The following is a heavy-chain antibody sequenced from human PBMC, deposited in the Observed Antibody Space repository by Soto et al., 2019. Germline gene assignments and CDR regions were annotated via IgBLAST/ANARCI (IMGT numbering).Heavy chain of an antibody. Sequence: EVQLVESGGGLVQPGRSLRLSCAASGFTFDDYAMHWVRQAPGKGLEWVSGISWNSGSIGYADSVKGRFTISRDNAKNSLYLQMNSLRAEDTALYYCAKDARLYDSMIDYWGQGTLVTVSS. CDR1: GFTFDDYA. D-gene: IGHD5-12*01. V-gene: IGHV3-9*01. CDR2: ISWNSGSI. CDR3: AKDARLYDSMIDY. J-gene: IGHJ4*02.